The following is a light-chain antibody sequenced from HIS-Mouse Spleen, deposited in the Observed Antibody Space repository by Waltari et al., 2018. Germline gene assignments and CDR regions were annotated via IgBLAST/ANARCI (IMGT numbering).Light chain of an antibody. CDR2: DDR. CDR1: NIGSKS. Sequence: SYVLTQPPSVSVAPGKTARITCGGNNIGSKSVHWYQPKPGQAPVLVVYDDRDRPSGIPERFSGSNSGNTATLTISRVEAGDEADYYCQVWDSSSDHPVFGGGTKLTVL. V-gene: IGLV3-21*03. J-gene: IGLJ2*01. CDR3: QVWDSSSDHPV.